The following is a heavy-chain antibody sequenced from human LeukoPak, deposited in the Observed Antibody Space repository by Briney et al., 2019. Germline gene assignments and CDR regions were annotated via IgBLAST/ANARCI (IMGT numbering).Heavy chain of an antibody. V-gene: IGHV1-2*02. CDR1: GYTFTGYY. J-gene: IGHJ5*02. Sequence: ASVKVSCKASGYTFTGYYMHWVRQATGQALEWMRWINPNRGGTNYAQKFQGRVTMTRNTSISTAYMELSRLRSDDTAVYYCARSTRTNLRIPRPNWFGPWGQGTLVTVSS. CDR3: ARSTRTNLRIPRPNWFGP. D-gene: IGHD1-1*01. CDR2: INPNRGGT.